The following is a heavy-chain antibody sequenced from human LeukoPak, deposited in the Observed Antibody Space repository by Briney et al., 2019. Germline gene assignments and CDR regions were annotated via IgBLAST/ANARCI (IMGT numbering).Heavy chain of an antibody. CDR2: ISGSGGST. D-gene: IGHD3-9*01. CDR1: GFTFSSYA. V-gene: IGHV3-23*01. CDR3: AKDGSPYVGDILTGYTDY. J-gene: IGHJ4*02. Sequence: GGSLRLSCAASGFTFSSYAMSWVRQAPRKGLEWVSAISGSGGSTYYADSVKGRFTISRDNSKNTLYLQMNSLRAEDTAVYYCAKDGSPYVGDILTGYTDYWGQGTLVTVSS.